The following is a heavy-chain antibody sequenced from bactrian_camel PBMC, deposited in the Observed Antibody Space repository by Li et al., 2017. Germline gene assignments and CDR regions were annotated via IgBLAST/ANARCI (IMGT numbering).Heavy chain of an antibody. CDR2: MYTGFGGGNI. V-gene: IGHV3S45*01. CDR3: AAARGRNLEGRGRCTLGFEW. CDR1: GRSNENYF. Sequence: HVQLVESGGGSVQAGGSPRLSCAISGRSNENYFLAWFRQPPGKEREGVAAMYTGFGGGNIYYDDSVKGRFTITRDNAKNALYLQMNALKPEDSAMYYCAAARGRNLEGRGRCTLGFEWWGQGTQVTVS. D-gene: IGHD1*01. J-gene: IGHJ4*01.